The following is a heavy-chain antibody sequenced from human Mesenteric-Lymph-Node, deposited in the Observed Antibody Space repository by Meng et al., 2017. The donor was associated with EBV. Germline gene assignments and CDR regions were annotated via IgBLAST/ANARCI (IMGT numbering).Heavy chain of an antibody. Sequence: QSSLTASGPTLVKPTQPLSPTCSCSGFSPSTSGVGVCWIRQPPGKALEWLALIYWDDDKRYSPSLKSRLTITKDTSETQVVLTMTNMDPVDAATYYCAHRTSNCFDPWGQGTLVTVSS. CDR2: IYWDDDK. CDR3: AHRTSNCFDP. J-gene: IGHJ5*02. CDR1: GFSPSTSGVG. V-gene: IGHV2-5*02.